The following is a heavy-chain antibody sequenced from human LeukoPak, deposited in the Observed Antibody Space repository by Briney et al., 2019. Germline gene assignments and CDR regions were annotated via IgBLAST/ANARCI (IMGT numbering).Heavy chain of an antibody. V-gene: IGHV1-46*01. CDR1: GYTLARYY. D-gene: IGHD6-19*01. CDR2: INPSGGST. CDR3: ARGHVRYSSGWSVDY. J-gene: IGHJ4*02. Sequence: ASVKVSCKASGYTLARYYMHWVRQAPGQGLEWMGIINPSGGSTDYAQKFQGRVTMTRDTPTSTVYMELSSLRSEDTAVYYCARGHVRYSSGWSVDYWGQGTLVTVSS.